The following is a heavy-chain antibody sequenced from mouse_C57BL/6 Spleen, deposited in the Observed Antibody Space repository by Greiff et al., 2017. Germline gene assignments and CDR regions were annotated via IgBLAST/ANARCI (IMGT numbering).Heavy chain of an antibody. V-gene: IGHV7-3*01. Sequence: EVMLVESGGGLVQPGGSLSLSCAASGFTFTDYYMSWVRQPPGKALEWLGFIRNKANGYTTEYSASVKGRFTISRDNSQSILYLQMNALRAEDSATYYCARSLYYGNYGWYFDVWGTGTTVTVSS. CDR2: IRNKANGYTT. CDR3: ARSLYYGNYGWYFDV. J-gene: IGHJ1*03. D-gene: IGHD2-1*01. CDR1: GFTFTDYY.